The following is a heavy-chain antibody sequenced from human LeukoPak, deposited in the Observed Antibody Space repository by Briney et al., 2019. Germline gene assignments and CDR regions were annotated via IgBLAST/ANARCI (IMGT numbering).Heavy chain of an antibody. CDR2: INHSGST. J-gene: IGHJ4*02. CDR1: GGSISSGGYY. D-gene: IGHD3-10*01. CDR3: ARDRDYYGSGSSYFDY. V-gene: IGHV4-61*08. Sequence: KPSQTLSLTCTVSGGSISSGGYYWSWIRQPPGKGLEWIGEINHSGSTNYNPSLRSRVTISVDTSKNQFSLKLSSVTAADTAVYYCARDRDYYGSGSSYFDYWGQGTLVTVSS.